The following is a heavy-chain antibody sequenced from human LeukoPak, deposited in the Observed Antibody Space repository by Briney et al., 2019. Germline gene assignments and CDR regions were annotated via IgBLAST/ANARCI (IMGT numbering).Heavy chain of an antibody. J-gene: IGHJ3*02. V-gene: IGHV3-11*04. CDR3: ASLHGGSYWDAFDI. CDR1: GFTFSDYY. CDR2: ISSSVSTI. Sequence: GGSLRLSCAASGFTFSDYYMSWVRQAPGKGLEWVSYISSSVSTIYYADSVKGRFTISRDNAKNSLYLQMNSLRAEDTAVYYCASLHGGSYWDAFDIWGQGTMVTVSS. D-gene: IGHD1-26*01.